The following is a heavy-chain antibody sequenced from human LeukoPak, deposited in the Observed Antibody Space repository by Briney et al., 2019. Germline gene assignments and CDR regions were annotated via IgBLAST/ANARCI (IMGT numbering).Heavy chain of an antibody. CDR2: IWYDGSNK. CDR3: ARDRDDIVVVPAAIPGGGMDV. V-gene: IGHV3-33*01. CDR1: GFTFSSYG. J-gene: IGHJ6*04. Sequence: PGRSLRLSCAASGFTFSSYGMHWVRQAPGKGLEWVAVIWYDGSNKYYADSVKGRFTISRDNSKSTLYLQMNSLRAEDTAVYYCARDRDDIVVVPAAIPGGGMDVWGKGTTVTVSS. D-gene: IGHD2-2*01.